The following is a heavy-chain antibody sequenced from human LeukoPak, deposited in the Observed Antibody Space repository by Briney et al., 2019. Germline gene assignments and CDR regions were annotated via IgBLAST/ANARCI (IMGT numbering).Heavy chain of an antibody. V-gene: IGHV3-11*01. Sequence: PGGSLRLSCAASGFTFSDYYMSWIRQAPGKGLEWVSYISSSGSTIYYADSVKGRFTISRDNAKNSLYLQMNSLRAEDTAVYYCAKERSRIQLWLPVLDWSDPWGQGTLVTVSS. D-gene: IGHD5-18*01. CDR2: ISSSGSTI. CDR3: AKERSRIQLWLPVLDWSDP. CDR1: GFTFSDYY. J-gene: IGHJ5*02.